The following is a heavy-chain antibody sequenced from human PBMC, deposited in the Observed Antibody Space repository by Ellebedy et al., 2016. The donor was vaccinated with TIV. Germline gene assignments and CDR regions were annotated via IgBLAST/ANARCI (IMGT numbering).Heavy chain of an antibody. J-gene: IGHJ4*02. CDR3: AKDPGDIVVVVAAPFDY. CDR2: ISGSGGST. Sequence: PGGSLRLSCAASGFTFSSYAMSWVRQAPGKGLEWVSAISGSGGSTYYADSVKGRFTISRDNSKNTLYLQMNSLRAEDTAVYYCAKDPGDIVVVVAAPFDYWGQGTLVTVSS. D-gene: IGHD2-15*01. V-gene: IGHV3-23*01. CDR1: GFTFSSYA.